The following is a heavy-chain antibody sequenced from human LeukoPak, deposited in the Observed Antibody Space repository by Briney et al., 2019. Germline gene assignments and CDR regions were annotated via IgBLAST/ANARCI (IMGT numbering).Heavy chain of an antibody. D-gene: IGHD2-15*01. CDR2: ISSSSSYI. CDR3: ARQHCSGGDCYFFD. CDR1: GFTFSSYS. J-gene: IGHJ4*02. V-gene: IGHV3-21*01. Sequence: PGGSLRLSCAASGFTFSSYSMNWVRQAPGKGLEWVSSISSSSSYIYYADSVKGRFTISRDNAKNSLYLQMNSLRAEDTAVYYCARQHCSGGDCYFFDWGQGTLVTVSS.